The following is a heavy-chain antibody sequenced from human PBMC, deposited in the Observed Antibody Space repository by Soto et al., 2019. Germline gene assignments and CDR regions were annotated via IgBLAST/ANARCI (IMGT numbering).Heavy chain of an antibody. CDR1: GGSISSGGYS. J-gene: IGHJ4*02. V-gene: IGHV4-31*03. CDR3: ARVSFLGYSSSTSCEYYFDY. D-gene: IGHD2-2*01. CDR2: IYYSGST. Sequence: QVQLQESGPGLVKPSQTLSLTCTVSGGSISSGGYSWSWIRQHPGKGLAWIGSIYYSGSTYYNPSLKSRVTISVDTSKNQFSLKLSSVTAADTAVYYCARVSFLGYSSSTSCEYYFDYWGQGTLVTVSS.